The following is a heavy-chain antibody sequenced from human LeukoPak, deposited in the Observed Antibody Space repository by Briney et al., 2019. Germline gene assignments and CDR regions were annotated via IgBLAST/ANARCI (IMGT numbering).Heavy chain of an antibody. CDR1: GGTFSSYA. Sequence: SVKVSCKASGGTFSSYAISWVRQAPGQGLEWMGGIISIFGTANYAQKFQGRVTITADESTSTAYMELSSLRSEDTAVYYCARDRCGGDCYSPGSDAFDIWGQGTMVTVSS. D-gene: IGHD2-21*02. J-gene: IGHJ3*02. CDR2: IISIFGTA. V-gene: IGHV1-69*13. CDR3: ARDRCGGDCYSPGSDAFDI.